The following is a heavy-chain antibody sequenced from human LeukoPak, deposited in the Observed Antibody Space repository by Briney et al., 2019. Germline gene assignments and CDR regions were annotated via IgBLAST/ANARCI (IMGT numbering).Heavy chain of an antibody. Sequence: SVTLSLTCTVSGGSISSGGYYWSWIRQHPGKGLEWIGYIYYSRSTYYNPSLKSRVTISVDTSKNQFSLKLSSVTAADTAVYYCARGGLDSSGYYYLFDYWGQGTLVTVSS. J-gene: IGHJ4*02. V-gene: IGHV4-31*03. CDR3: ARGGLDSSGYYYLFDY. D-gene: IGHD3-22*01. CDR1: GGSISSGGYY. CDR2: IYYSRST.